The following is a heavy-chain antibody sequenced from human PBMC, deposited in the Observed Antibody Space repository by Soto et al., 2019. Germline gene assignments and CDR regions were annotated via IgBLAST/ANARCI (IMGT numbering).Heavy chain of an antibody. D-gene: IGHD2-15*01. CDR1: GGTFSSYT. J-gene: IGHJ4*02. CDR2: IIPILGIA. V-gene: IGHV1-69*02. CDR3: ARYYCSGGSCSAY. Sequence: QVQLVQSGAEVKKPGSSVKVSCKASGGTFSSYTISWVRQAPGQGLEWMGRIIPILGIANYAQKFQGRVTITADKSTSTAYMELSSLRSEDTAVYYCARYYCSGGSCSAYWGKGTLVTVSS.